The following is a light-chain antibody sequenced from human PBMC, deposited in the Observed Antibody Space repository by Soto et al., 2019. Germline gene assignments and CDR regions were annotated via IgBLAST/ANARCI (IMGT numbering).Light chain of an antibody. CDR3: QQHNWYQLA. V-gene: IGKV1-9*01. Sequence: DIQLTQSPSFLSAFVGDTVTITCRASQAMSTYLAWYQQKPGKVPKLLIRSASTLQRGVPPRFSGGGSGTEFTLTISTLQPDDFGIYYCQQHNWYQLAFGVGTNVEIK. CDR1: QAMSTY. CDR2: SAS. J-gene: IGKJ4*01.